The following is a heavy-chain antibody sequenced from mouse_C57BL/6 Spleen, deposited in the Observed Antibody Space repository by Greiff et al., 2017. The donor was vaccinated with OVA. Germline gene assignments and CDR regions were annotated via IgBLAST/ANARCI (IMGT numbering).Heavy chain of an antibody. J-gene: IGHJ3*01. CDR2: IYPRSGNT. CDR1: GYTFTSYG. V-gene: IGHV1-81*01. CDR3: AREGYYDYDPFAY. D-gene: IGHD2-4*01. Sequence: VQLQQSGAELARPGASVKLSCKASGYTFTSYGISGVKQRTGQGLEWIGEIYPRSGNTYYNEKFKGKATLTADKSSSTAYMELRSLTSEDSAVYFCAREGYYDYDPFAYWGQGTLVTVSA.